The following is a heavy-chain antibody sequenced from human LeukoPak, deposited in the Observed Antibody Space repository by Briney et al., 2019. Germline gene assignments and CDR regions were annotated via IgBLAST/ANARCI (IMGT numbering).Heavy chain of an antibody. Sequence: PGGSLRLSCAASGFTVTTNYMSWVRQAPGKGLEWVSVIYRDDSSYYADSVKGRFTISRDNSKSTLYLQMHSLRAEDTAVYYCARESLGSVDPRRYSTTVSQDVWGKGTTVTISS. D-gene: IGHD4-17*01. V-gene: IGHV3-53*01. J-gene: IGHJ6*04. CDR2: IYRDDSS. CDR1: GFTVTTNY. CDR3: ARESLGSVDPRRYSTTVSQDV.